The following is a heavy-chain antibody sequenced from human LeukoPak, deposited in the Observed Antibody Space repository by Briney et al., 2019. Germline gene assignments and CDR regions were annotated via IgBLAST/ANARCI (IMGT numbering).Heavy chain of an antibody. CDR2: ISGSGGST. Sequence: GGSLRLSCAASGFTFSSYAMSWVRQAPGKGLEWVSAISGSGGSTYYADSVKGRFTISRDNSKNTLYLQMNSLRAEDTAVYHCAKGQESPYYYGSGSYLGEFDYWGQGTLVTVSS. V-gene: IGHV3-23*01. D-gene: IGHD3-10*01. CDR3: AKGQESPYYYGSGSYLGEFDY. CDR1: GFTFSSYA. J-gene: IGHJ4*02.